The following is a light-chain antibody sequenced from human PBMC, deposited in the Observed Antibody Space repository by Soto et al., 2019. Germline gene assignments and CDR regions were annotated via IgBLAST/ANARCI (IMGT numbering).Light chain of an antibody. V-gene: IGKV3-20*01. CDR3: EGSRTSALS. CDR2: GAS. J-gene: IGKJ4*01. CDR1: QSVSSRY. Sequence: ESVVTQSXRTLSLXXXXRXSLXSXSSQSVSSRYLAWYQQKSGQAPRLLIYGASGRATGIPARFSGSRSGPEFALSLRCLQSEGFAIYYCEGSRTSALSFGGGTRLDIK.